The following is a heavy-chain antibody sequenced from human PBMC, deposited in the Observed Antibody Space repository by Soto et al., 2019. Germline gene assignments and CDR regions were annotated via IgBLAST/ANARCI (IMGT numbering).Heavy chain of an antibody. CDR1: GFTFNDYW. Sequence: EVQLVESGGALVQPGGSLRLSCAASGFTFNDYWMHWVRQAPGKGLVWVSRGDGSRTSYADSVRGRFTISRHNAKNTLYLQMNSLRAEDTAVYYCARSDWFDPWGQGTLVTVSS. V-gene: IGHV3-74*01. J-gene: IGHJ5*02. CDR3: ARSDWFDP. CDR2: RGDGSRT.